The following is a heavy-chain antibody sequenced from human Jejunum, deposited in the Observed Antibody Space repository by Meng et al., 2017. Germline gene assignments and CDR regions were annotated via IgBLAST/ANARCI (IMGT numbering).Heavy chain of an antibody. CDR2: INPNNGNT. V-gene: IGHV1-2*06. CDR1: GYTFTGNY. CDR3: ARDSSLVGSSNWAFDY. Sequence: QVQPVQSGAEVKTPGASVKVSGKASGYTFTGNYLHWVRQAPGQGLEWMGRINPNNGNTNYGQKFQGRVTMTRDTSISTAYIEVSGLRSDDTAVYYCARDSSLVGSSNWAFDYWGRGTLVTVSS. D-gene: IGHD6-13*01. J-gene: IGHJ4*02.